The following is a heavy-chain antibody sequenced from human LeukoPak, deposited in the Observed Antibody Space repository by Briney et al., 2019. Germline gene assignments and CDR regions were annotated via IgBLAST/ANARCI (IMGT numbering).Heavy chain of an antibody. J-gene: IGHJ4*02. CDR2: ISGSGST. CDR1: GFILSNHA. Sequence: GGSLRLSCAASGFILSNHAMSWVRQAPGKGLEWVSGISGSGSTSYTDSVKGRFTISRDNSKNTLYLQMNGLRDEDTAVYYCAKDLVGGLPDYFDYWGQGTLVAVSS. CDR3: AKDLVGGLPDYFDY. V-gene: IGHV3-23*01. D-gene: IGHD3-16*01.